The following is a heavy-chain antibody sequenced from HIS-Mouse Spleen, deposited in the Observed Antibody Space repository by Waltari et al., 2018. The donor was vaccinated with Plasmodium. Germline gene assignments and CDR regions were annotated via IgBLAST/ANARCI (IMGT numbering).Heavy chain of an antibody. CDR2: SYHSGST. Sequence: QVQLQESGPGLVKPSETLSLTCTVSGYSISSGYYWGWIRQPPGKGLEWIGSSYHSGSTYHNPSLKSRGTISVDTSKNQFSLKLRSVTAADTAVYYCARVDYGSGDYYYYYGMDVWGQGTTVTVSS. D-gene: IGHD3-10*01. CDR3: ARVDYGSGDYYYYYGMDV. V-gene: IGHV4-38-2*02. CDR1: GYSISSGYY. J-gene: IGHJ6*02.